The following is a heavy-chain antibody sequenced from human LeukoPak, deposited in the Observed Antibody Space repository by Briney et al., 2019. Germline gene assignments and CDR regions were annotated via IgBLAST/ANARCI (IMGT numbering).Heavy chain of an antibody. Sequence: GGSLRLSCAASGFTFSSYSMNWVRQAPGKGLEWVSYISSSSSTIYYADSVKGRFTISRDNAKNSLYLQMNSLRAEDTAVYYCAKDRKVATIPPFDYWGQGTLVTVSS. J-gene: IGHJ4*02. CDR2: ISSSSSTI. D-gene: IGHD5-24*01. CDR1: GFTFSSYS. CDR3: AKDRKVATIPPFDY. V-gene: IGHV3-48*04.